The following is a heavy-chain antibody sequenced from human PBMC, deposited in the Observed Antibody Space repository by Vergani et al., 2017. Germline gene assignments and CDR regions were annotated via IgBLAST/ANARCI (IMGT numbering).Heavy chain of an antibody. CDR2: IIPILGIA. CDR1: GGTFSSYT. J-gene: IGHJ4*02. V-gene: IGHV1-69*02. D-gene: IGHD3-10*01. CDR3: ARGDPMEFDC. Sequence: QVQLVQSGAEVKKPGSSVKVSCKASGGTFSSYTISWVRQAPGQGLEWMGRIIPILGIANYAQEFQGRVTITANKSTSTAYMELSSLRSEDTAVYYCARGDPMEFDCWSQGTLVTVSS.